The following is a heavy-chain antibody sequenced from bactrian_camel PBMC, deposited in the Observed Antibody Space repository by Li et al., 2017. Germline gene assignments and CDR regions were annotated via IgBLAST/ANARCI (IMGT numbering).Heavy chain of an antibody. CDR1: GFTFDEPV. D-gene: IGHD2*01. CDR3: AADLSPCGRWNPRRLGY. V-gene: IGHV3S40*01. CDR2: VNRGGGSA. Sequence: VQLVESGGGSVQAGESLRLSCSASGFTFDEPVSWYRQAPGKGLEWLSAVNRGGGSAYHADSVKDRFTISRDNAKNTLYLQMNSLKPDDTAMYYCAADLSPCGRWNPRRLGYWGQGTQVTVS. J-gene: IGHJ6*01.